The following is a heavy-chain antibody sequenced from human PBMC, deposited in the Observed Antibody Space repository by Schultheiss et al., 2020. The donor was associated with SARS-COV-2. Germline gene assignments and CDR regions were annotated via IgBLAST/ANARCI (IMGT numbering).Heavy chain of an antibody. CDR3: AREWGGTVTTTNWFDP. CDR2: INPNSGGT. J-gene: IGHJ5*02. D-gene: IGHD4-17*01. Sequence: ASVKVSCKASGYTFTSYAMHWVRQAPGQGLEWMGWINPNSGGTNYAQKFQGRVTMTRDTSISTAYMELSRLRSDDTAVYYCAREWGGTVTTTNWFDPWGQGTLVTVSS. V-gene: IGHV1-2*02. CDR1: GYTFTSYA.